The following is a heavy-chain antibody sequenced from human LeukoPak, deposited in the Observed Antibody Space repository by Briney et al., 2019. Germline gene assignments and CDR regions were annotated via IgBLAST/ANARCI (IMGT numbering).Heavy chain of an antibody. D-gene: IGHD6-13*01. CDR1: GFTFSSYA. J-gene: IGHJ4*02. Sequence: PGGSLRLSCAASGFTFSSYAMRWVRQAPGKGLEWVAVISYDGGNKYYADSVKGRFTISRDNSKNTLYLQMNSLRAEDTAVYYCAREFSSSPGTFDYGGQGTLVTVSS. CDR2: ISYDGGNK. CDR3: AREFSSSPGTFDY. V-gene: IGHV3-30-3*01.